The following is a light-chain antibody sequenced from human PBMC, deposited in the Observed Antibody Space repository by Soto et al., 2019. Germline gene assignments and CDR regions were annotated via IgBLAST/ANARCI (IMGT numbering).Light chain of an antibody. CDR1: SGSIASNY. V-gene: IGLV6-57*04. Sequence: NFMLTQPHSVSESPGKTVTISCTRSSGSIASNYVQWYQQRPGSAPTTVIYEDNQRPSGVPDRFSGSIDSSSNSASLTISGLKTEDEADYYCQSYDSSISEVFGGGTKVTVL. CDR3: QSYDSSISEV. J-gene: IGLJ2*01. CDR2: EDN.